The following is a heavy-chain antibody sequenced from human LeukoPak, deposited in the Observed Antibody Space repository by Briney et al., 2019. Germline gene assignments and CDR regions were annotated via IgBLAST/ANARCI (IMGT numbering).Heavy chain of an antibody. CDR1: GFTFSSYA. CDR2: ISYDGSNK. V-gene: IGHV3-30*04. Sequence: GGSLRLSCAASGFTFSSYAMHWVRQAPGKGLEWVAVISYDGSNKYYADSVKGRFTISRDNSKNTLYLQMNSLRAEDRAVYYCARLAAGGFDFDYWGQGSLVSDSS. J-gene: IGHJ4*02. CDR3: ARLAAGGFDFDY. D-gene: IGHD6-13*01.